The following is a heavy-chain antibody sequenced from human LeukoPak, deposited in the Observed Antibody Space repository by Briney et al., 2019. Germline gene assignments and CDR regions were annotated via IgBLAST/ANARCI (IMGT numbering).Heavy chain of an antibody. Sequence: ASVKVSCKASGYTFTGYYMHWVRQAPGQGLEWMGWINPNSGGTNYAQKFQGRVTMTRDTSISTAYMALSRLRSDDTAVYYCATTIFGVVTNDYWGQGTLVTVSS. D-gene: IGHD3-3*01. J-gene: IGHJ4*02. V-gene: IGHV1-2*02. CDR1: GYTFTGYY. CDR2: INPNSGGT. CDR3: ATTIFGVVTNDY.